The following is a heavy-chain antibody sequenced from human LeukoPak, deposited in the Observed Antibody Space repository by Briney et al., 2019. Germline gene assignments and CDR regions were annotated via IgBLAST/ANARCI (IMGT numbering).Heavy chain of an antibody. CDR2: IYHSGST. J-gene: IGHJ4*02. CDR3: ARVDVDTAMPFDY. Sequence: SETLSLTCTVSGYSISSGYYWGWIRRPPGKGLEWIGSIYHSGSTYYNPSLKSRVTISVDTSKNQFSLKLSSVTAADTAVYYCARVDVDTAMPFDYWGQGTLVTVSS. CDR1: GYSISSGYY. V-gene: IGHV4-38-2*02. D-gene: IGHD5-18*01.